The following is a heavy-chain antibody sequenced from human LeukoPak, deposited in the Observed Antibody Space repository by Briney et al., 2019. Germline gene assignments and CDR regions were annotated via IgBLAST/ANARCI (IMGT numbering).Heavy chain of an antibody. CDR1: GGSISSGSYY. V-gene: IGHV4-61*02. Sequence: SQTLSLTCTVSGGSISSGSYYWSWIRQPAGKRLEWIGRIYTSGSTNYNPSLKSRVTISVDTSKNQFSLKLSSVTAADTAVYYCAREAGVSRLTFPWFDPWGQGTLVTVSS. CDR2: IYTSGST. J-gene: IGHJ5*02. D-gene: IGHD2-21*01. CDR3: AREAGVSRLTFPWFDP.